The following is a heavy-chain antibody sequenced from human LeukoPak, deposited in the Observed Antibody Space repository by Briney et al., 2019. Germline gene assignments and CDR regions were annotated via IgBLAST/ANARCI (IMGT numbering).Heavy chain of an antibody. CDR2: IYYSGST. D-gene: IGHD1-26*01. J-gene: IGHJ6*02. Sequence: SETLSLTCTVSGGSISSSSYYWGWIRQPPGKGLEWIGSIYYSGSTYYNPSLESRVTISVDTSKNQFSLKLSSVTAADTAVYYCARRLDYSGSSFSPGYYYYYGMDVWGQGTTVTVSS. CDR1: GGSISSSSYY. V-gene: IGHV4-39*01. CDR3: ARRLDYSGSSFSPGYYYYYGMDV.